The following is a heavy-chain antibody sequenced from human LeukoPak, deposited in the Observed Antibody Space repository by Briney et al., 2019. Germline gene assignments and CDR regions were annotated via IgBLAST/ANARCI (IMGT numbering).Heavy chain of an antibody. CDR1: GGSFSGYY. Sequence: SETLSLTCAVYGGSFSGYYWSWIRQPPGKGLEWIGSIYYSGSTYYNPSLKSRVTMSVDTSKNQFSLKLSSATAADTAVYYCARRIIETRQHYMDVWGKGTTVTVSS. J-gene: IGHJ6*03. CDR3: ARRIIETRQHYMDV. V-gene: IGHV4-34*01. D-gene: IGHD1-7*01. CDR2: IYYSGST.